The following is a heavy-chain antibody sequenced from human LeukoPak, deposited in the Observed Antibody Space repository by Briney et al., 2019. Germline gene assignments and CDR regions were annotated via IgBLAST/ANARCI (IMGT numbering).Heavy chain of an antibody. V-gene: IGHV3-11*04. CDR3: ARARSSYGYGDAFDI. D-gene: IGHD5-18*01. Sequence: GGSLRLSCAASGFTFSDYYMSWIRQAPGKGLEWVSYISSSGSTIYYADSVKGRFTISRDNSKNTLYLQMNSLRAEDTAVYYCARARSSYGYGDAFDIWGQGTMVTVSS. CDR1: GFTFSDYY. CDR2: ISSSGSTI. J-gene: IGHJ3*02.